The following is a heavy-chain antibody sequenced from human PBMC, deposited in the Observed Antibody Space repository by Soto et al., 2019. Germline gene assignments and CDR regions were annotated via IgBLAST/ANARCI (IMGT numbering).Heavy chain of an antibody. CDR3: ARVVSSDYSNYVTYRWFDP. Sequence: SETLSLTCTVSGGSISSVDYYWSWIRQPPGKGLEWIGYIYYSGSTYYNPSLKSRVTISVDTSKNQFSLKLSSVTAADTAVYYCARVVSSDYSNYVTYRWFDPWGQGTLVTVSS. D-gene: IGHD4-4*01. CDR2: IYYSGST. CDR1: GGSISSVDYY. J-gene: IGHJ5*02. V-gene: IGHV4-30-4*01.